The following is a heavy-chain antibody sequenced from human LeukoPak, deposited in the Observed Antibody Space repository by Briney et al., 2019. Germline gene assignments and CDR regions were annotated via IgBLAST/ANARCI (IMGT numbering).Heavy chain of an antibody. Sequence: GGSLRLSCAASGFTFSSYAMHWVRQAPGKGLEWVAVISYDGSNKYYADSVKGRFTISRDNSKNTLYLQMNSLRAEDTAVYYCARGATYAYYQDYWGQGTLVIVSS. D-gene: IGHD1-26*01. CDR3: ARGATYAYYQDY. V-gene: IGHV3-30-3*01. J-gene: IGHJ4*02. CDR1: GFTFSSYA. CDR2: ISYDGSNK.